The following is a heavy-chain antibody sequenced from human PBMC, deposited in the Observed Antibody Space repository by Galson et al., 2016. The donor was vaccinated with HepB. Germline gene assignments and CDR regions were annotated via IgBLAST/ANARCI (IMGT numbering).Heavy chain of an antibody. V-gene: IGHV3-7*03. CDR1: GFTFSTHW. J-gene: IGHJ4*02. Sequence: SLRLSCAASGFTFSTHWMTWVRQAPGKGLEWLAIIKQDGSETHYVDPVKGRFSISRDNGKSSLYLQMHSLRGEDTALYYCAGGTGWIFDYWGQGTLVTVSS. D-gene: IGHD2-2*03. CDR2: IKQDGSET. CDR3: AGGTGWIFDY.